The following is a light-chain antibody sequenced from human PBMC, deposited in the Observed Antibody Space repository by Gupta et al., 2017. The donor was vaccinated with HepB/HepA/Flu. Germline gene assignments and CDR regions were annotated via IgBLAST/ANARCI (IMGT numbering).Light chain of an antibody. V-gene: IGLV8-61*01. CDR3: EQYMDSFGV. CDR2: STN. J-gene: IGLJ3*02. CDR1: SGSVSTTYY. Sequence: QTVVTQEPSFSVSPGGTVTLTCGLSSGSVSTTYYPSWYQQTPGQAPRTRIYSTNIRSSGVPDRVSGSILGENAAITITGAEADDDAEYYCEQYMDSFGVFGGGTKLTVL.